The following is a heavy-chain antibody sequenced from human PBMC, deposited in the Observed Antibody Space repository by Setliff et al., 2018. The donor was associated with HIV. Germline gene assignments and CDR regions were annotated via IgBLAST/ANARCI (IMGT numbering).Heavy chain of an antibody. CDR1: GGTFSDYA. D-gene: IGHD2-2*01. V-gene: IGHV1-69*05. J-gene: IGHJ6*02. Sequence: SVKVSCKASGGTFSDYAINWVRQAPGQGLEWMGGIIPIFGTTNYAQKFQGRVTITTDGFTTTAYMELSRLRSDDTAVYYCARDHCSSSGCYEYSYYGMDVWGQGTTVTVSS. CDR3: ARDHCSSSGCYEYSYYGMDV. CDR2: IIPIFGTT.